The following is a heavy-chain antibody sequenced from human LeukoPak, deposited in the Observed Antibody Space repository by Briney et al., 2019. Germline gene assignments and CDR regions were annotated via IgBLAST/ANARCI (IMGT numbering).Heavy chain of an antibody. J-gene: IGHJ4*02. CDR3: AKDLSSGSRRAY. Sequence: PGGSLRLSCAASGFTFTRYGMSWVRQAPGKGLEWVSSISGSGDSTYYADSVKGRFTISRDNSKNTLYLQMNSLRAEDTGVYYCAKDLSSGSRRAYWGQGTLVTVSS. V-gene: IGHV3-23*01. D-gene: IGHD6-19*01. CDR1: GFTFTRYG. CDR2: ISGSGDST.